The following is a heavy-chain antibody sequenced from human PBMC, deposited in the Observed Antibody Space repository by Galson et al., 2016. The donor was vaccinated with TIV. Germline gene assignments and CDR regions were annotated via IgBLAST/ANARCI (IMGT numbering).Heavy chain of an antibody. D-gene: IGHD1-26*01. CDR1: GFTLSDYY. CDR2: ISYSGSPK. J-gene: IGHJ6*02. Sequence: SLRLSCAASGFTLSDYYMSWIRQAPGKGLEWLSYISYSGSPKYDADSMKGRLTMSRDIAKNSMYLGMSSLRAEDTAVYYCARYSGKSYALDVWGQGTAVTVSS. V-gene: IGHV3-11*01. CDR3: ARYSGKSYALDV.